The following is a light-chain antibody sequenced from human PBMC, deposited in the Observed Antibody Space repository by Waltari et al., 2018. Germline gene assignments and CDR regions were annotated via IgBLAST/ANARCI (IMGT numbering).Light chain of an antibody. CDR1: SSNIGSNY. CDR3: AAWDDSLSGPV. Sequence: QSVLTQPPSASGTPGPRVTISCSGRSSNIGSNYVYWYQQLPATAPNHRIYRKTQRPSGVPDRCSGSNSGTSASRAISGLRSEDEADYYCAAWDDSLSGPVFGGGTKLTVL. J-gene: IGLJ3*02. CDR2: RKT. V-gene: IGLV1-47*01.